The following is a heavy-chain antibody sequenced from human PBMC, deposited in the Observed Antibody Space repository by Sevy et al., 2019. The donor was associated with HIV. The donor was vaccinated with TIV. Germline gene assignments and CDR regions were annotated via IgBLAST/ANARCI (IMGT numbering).Heavy chain of an antibody. CDR1: GITFSTSG. Sequence: GGYLRLSCVVSGITFSTSGMHWVRQAPGKGLEWVAVISYHGRDKFYADSVKGRSTISRDNSKNILYLQMVSLRAEDTAVYYCAKDFTGYNGMDVWGQGTMVTVSS. V-gene: IGHV3-30*18. CDR2: ISYHGRDK. J-gene: IGHJ6*02. D-gene: IGHD3-9*01. CDR3: AKDFTGYNGMDV.